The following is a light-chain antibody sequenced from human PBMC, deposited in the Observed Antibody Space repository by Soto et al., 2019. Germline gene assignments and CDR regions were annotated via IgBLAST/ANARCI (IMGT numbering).Light chain of an antibody. V-gene: IGLV2-11*01. Sequence: QSALTQPRSVSGSPGQSVTISCTGTSSDVGGYNYVSWYQQHPGKAPKLMIYDVSTRPSGVPERFSGSKSGNTASLTISGLQAEDEADYYCSSYAGSNSVVFGGGTKLTVL. CDR1: SSDVGGYNY. J-gene: IGLJ2*01. CDR2: DVS. CDR3: SSYAGSNSVV.